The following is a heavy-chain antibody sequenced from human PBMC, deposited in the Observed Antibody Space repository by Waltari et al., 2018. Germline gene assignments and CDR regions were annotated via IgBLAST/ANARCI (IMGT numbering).Heavy chain of an antibody. CDR3: ARDQYSGSYFDF. D-gene: IGHD1-26*01. CDR2: INPSSGSA. V-gene: IGHV1-46*01. J-gene: IGHJ4*02. CDR1: GYTFTSSY. Sequence: QVQLVQSGAEIKKPGASVKVSCKASGYTFTSSYIHWVRQAPGQGLEWMGIINPSSGSASYVQKLQGRVSMTRDTSTSTVYMELSGLRSEETAIYYCARDQYSGSYFDFWGQGTLVTVSS.